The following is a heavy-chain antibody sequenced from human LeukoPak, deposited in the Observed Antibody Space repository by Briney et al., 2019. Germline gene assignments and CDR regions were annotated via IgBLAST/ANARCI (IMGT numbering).Heavy chain of an antibody. CDR1: GGSISSYY. CDR2: IYYSGST. Sequence: PSETLSLTCTVSGGSISSYYWSWIRQPPGKGLEWIGYIYYSGSTNYNPSLKSRVTISVDTSKNQFSLKLSTVTAADTAVYYCARDEGYGYLTNWFDPWGQGTLVTVSS. J-gene: IGHJ5*02. CDR3: ARDEGYGYLTNWFDP. V-gene: IGHV4-59*01. D-gene: IGHD5-18*01.